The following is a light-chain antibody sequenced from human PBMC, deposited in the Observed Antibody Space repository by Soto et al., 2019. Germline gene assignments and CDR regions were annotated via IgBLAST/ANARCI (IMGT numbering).Light chain of an antibody. CDR3: QQYKIYWT. Sequence: DIQMTQSPSTLSASVGDRVSITCRASQVISSWLAWYQQKPGKAPKLLIYDASILESGVPSRFSGSGSGTEFTLTISSLQPDDFATYYCQQYKIYWTFGQGTKVEIK. V-gene: IGKV1-5*01. CDR1: QVISSW. CDR2: DAS. J-gene: IGKJ1*01.